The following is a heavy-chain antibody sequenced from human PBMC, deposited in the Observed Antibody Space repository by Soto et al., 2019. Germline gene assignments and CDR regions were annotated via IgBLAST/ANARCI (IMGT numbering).Heavy chain of an antibody. D-gene: IGHD3-16*01. Sequence: QVQLQESGPGLVKPSQTLSLTCTVSGGSISSGGYYWSWIRQHPGKGLEWIGYIYYSVSTYYNPSLESPATTPVDTSKNQFSLKLTSVSAADAAVYYCARSVTPWGQGTLVTVSS. CDR2: IYYSVST. J-gene: IGHJ5*02. V-gene: IGHV4-31*01. CDR1: GGSISSGGYY. CDR3: ARSVTP.